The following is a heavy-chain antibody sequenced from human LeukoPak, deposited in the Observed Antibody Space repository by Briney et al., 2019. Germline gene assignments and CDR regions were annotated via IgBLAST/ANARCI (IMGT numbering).Heavy chain of an antibody. CDR1: GFTLTDHY. V-gene: IGHV3-72*01. D-gene: IGHD3-22*01. CDR2: SRDKRGRYTT. Sequence: GGSLRLTCAASGFTLTDHYVDWVRQAPGKGLEWVGRSRDKRGRYTTEFAAAVRGRFTISRDEPKNSLYLQMNSLRTEDSAVYYCESLYYEVVIHHPFNYWGQGPLAPVSS. CDR3: ESLYYEVVIHHPFNY. J-gene: IGHJ4*02.